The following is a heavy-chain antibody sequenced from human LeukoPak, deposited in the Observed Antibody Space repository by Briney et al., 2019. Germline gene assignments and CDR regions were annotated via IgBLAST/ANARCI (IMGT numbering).Heavy chain of an antibody. D-gene: IGHD3-16*01. CDR1: GFTFGNAW. J-gene: IGHJ4*02. CDR3: TTWLGDPGYYFDY. V-gene: IGHV3-15*01. CDR2: IKSKTDGGTK. Sequence: PGGSLRLSCAASGFTFGNAWMSWIRQAPGKGLEWVGRIKSKTDGGTKDYATPVKGRFTISRDDSRTTLYLQMNSLKTEDTAVYYCTTWLGDPGYYFDYWGQGTLVTVSS.